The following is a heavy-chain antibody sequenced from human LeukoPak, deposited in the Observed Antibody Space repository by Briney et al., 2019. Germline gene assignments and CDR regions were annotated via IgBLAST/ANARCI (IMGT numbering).Heavy chain of an antibody. V-gene: IGHV1-69*06. J-gene: IGHJ4*02. CDR2: IIPIFGTA. D-gene: IGHD3-10*01. Sequence: GSSVKVSCKASGGTFSSYAISWVRQAPGQGLEWMGGIIPIFGTANYAQKFQGRVTITADKSTSTAYMELSSLRSEDTAVYYCVRAGDGSGREWFDYWGQGTLVTVSS. CDR1: GGTFSSYA. CDR3: VRAGDGSGREWFDY.